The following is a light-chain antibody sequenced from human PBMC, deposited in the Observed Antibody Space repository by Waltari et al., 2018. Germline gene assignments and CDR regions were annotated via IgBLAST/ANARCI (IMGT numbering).Light chain of an antibody. CDR3: AAWDDSLSGRV. CDR1: RSNVGNNY. J-gene: IGLJ3*02. V-gene: IGLV1-47*01. Sequence: QSVLTQPPSASGTPGQRVTISCSGSRSNVGNNYVYWYQQRPGTAPKLLIYRNNQRPSGVPDRFSGSKSGTSASLAISGLRSEDEADYYCAAWDDSLSGRVFGGGTKVTVL. CDR2: RNN.